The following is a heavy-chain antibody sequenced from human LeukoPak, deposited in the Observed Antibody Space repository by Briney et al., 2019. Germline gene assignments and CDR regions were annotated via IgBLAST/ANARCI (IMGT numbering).Heavy chain of an antibody. CDR1: GGSFSGYY. J-gene: IGHJ6*03. CDR2: INHSGST. Sequence: PSETLSLTCAVYGGSFSGYYWSWIRQPPGKGLEWIGEINHSGSTNYNPSLKSRVTISVDTSKNQFSLKLSSVTAADTAVYYCARSMGYTGSYYYYMDVWGKGTTVTVSS. CDR3: ARSMGYTGSYYYYMDV. D-gene: IGHD1-1*01. V-gene: IGHV4-34*01.